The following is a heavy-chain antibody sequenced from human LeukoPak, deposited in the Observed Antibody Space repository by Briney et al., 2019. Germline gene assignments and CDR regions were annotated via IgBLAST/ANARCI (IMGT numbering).Heavy chain of an antibody. D-gene: IGHD3-10*01. V-gene: IGHV1-2*04. J-gene: IGHJ6*04. CDR1: GYTFTGYY. CDR2: INPNSGGT. CDR3: ARVNYYGSGSPADYYGMDV. Sequence: ASVKVSCKASGYTFTGYYMHWVRQAPGQGLEWMGWINPNSGGTNYAQKFQGWVTMTRDTSISTAYIELSRLRSDDTAVYYCARVNYYGSGSPADYYGMDVWGKGTTVTVSS.